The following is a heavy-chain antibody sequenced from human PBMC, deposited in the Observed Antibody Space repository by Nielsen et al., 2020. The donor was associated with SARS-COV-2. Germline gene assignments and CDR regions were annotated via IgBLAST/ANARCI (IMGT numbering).Heavy chain of an antibody. Sequence: SLKIFCAASGFTFDDYAMHWVRQAPGKGLEWVPGISWNSGSIGYADSVKGRFTISRDNAKNSLYLQMNSLRAEDTALYYCAKEDDYVWGSYRYGDAFDIWGQGTMVTVSS. D-gene: IGHD3-16*02. CDR2: ISWNSGSI. V-gene: IGHV3-9*01. CDR3: AKEDDYVWGSYRYGDAFDI. J-gene: IGHJ3*02. CDR1: GFTFDDYA.